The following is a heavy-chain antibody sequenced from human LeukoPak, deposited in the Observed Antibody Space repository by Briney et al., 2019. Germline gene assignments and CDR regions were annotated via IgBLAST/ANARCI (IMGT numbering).Heavy chain of an antibody. D-gene: IGHD3-10*01. Sequence: PSETLSLTCTVSGGSISSSSYYWGWIRQPPGKGLEWIRSIYYSGSTYYNPSLKSRVTISVDTSKNQFSLKLSSVTAADTAVYYCARPAPRYYYGSGSYYFDYWGQGTLVTVSS. CDR3: ARPAPRYYYGSGSYYFDY. CDR2: IYYSGST. CDR1: GGSISSSSYY. J-gene: IGHJ4*02. V-gene: IGHV4-39*01.